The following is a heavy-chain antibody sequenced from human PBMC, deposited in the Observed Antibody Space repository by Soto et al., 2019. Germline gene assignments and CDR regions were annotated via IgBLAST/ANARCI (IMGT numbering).Heavy chain of an antibody. CDR2: TYYIGNP. D-gene: IGHD3-16*01. CDR1: GGSFSSATSY. V-gene: IGHV4-31*03. J-gene: IGHJ4*02. CDR3: AREGGNGVDY. Sequence: QVQLQESGPGLVKPSQTLSLTCTVSGGSFSSATSYCTWIRQHAGKGLEWIGYTYYIGNPYYNPSLKSRVTISVDTSENHYSLTLTSVTAADAAVYFWAREGGNGVDYWGQGTLVTVSS.